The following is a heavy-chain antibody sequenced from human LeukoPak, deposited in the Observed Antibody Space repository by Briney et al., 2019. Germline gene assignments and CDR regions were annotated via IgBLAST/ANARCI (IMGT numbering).Heavy chain of an antibody. CDR2: INHSGST. CDR3: ARGRRVSSSWYYKDY. D-gene: IGHD6-13*01. CDR1: GFTFSSYW. V-gene: IGHV4-34*01. Sequence: GSLRLSCAASGFTFSSYWMSWIRQPPGKGLEWIGEINHSGSTNYNPSLKSRVTISVDTSKNQFSLKLSSVTAADTAVYYCARGRRVSSSWYYKDYWGQGTLVTVSS. J-gene: IGHJ4*02.